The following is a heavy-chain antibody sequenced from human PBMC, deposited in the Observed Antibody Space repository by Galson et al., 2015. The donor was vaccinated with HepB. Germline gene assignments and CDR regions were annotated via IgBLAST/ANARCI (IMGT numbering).Heavy chain of an antibody. J-gene: IGHJ4*02. CDR3: ARDLGGTYSSSQFYFDY. V-gene: IGHV3-21*01. Sequence: SLRLSCAASGFIFSNYDMTWVRQAPGKGLEWVSCISSSSSDLKYADSLKGRFTISRDNAKKSLYLQMNSLRDEDTAVYYCARDLGGTYSSSQFYFDYWGQGTLVTVSS. D-gene: IGHD6-13*01. CDR2: ISSSSSDL. CDR1: GFIFSNYD.